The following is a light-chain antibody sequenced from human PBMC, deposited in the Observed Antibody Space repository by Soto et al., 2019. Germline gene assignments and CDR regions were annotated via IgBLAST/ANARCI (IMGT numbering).Light chain of an antibody. CDR1: QSVSLS. Sequence: EIVLTQSPATLSLSPGGRATLSCRASQSVSLSLAWYQQKPGQAPRLLIYDASKRASGFPARFSGSGSGTDFTLTISSLEPEDFAVYYCQERTGWPPWTFGQGIKVDIK. V-gene: IGKV3-11*01. CDR2: DAS. J-gene: IGKJ1*01. CDR3: QERTGWPPWT.